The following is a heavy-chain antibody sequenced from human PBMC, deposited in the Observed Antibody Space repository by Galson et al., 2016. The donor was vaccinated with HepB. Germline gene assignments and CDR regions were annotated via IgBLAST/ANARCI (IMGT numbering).Heavy chain of an antibody. J-gene: IGHJ4*02. CDR1: GFTFSSYS. V-gene: IGHV3-21*01. CDR2: ISISSSYI. Sequence: SLRLSCAASGFTFSSYSMNWVRQAPGKGLEWVSSISISSSYIYYADSVKGRFTISRDNAKTSLYLQMNSLRAEDTAVYYCARGDIVGAIFDYWGPGALVTVSS. CDR3: ARGDIVGAIFDY. D-gene: IGHD1-26*01.